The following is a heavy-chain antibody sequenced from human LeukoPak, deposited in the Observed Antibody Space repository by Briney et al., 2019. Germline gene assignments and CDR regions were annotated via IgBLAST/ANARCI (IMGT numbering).Heavy chain of an antibody. Sequence: GGSLRLSCAASGFTFSSYSMNWVRQAPGKGLEWVSSISSSSSYIYYADSVKGRSTISRDNAKNSLYLQMNSLRAEDTAVYYCARGITVTTFETRYYYYYYMDVWGKGTTVTVSS. J-gene: IGHJ6*03. CDR2: ISSSSSYI. CDR3: ARGITVTTFETRYYYYYYMDV. CDR1: GFTFSSYS. D-gene: IGHD4-11*01. V-gene: IGHV3-21*01.